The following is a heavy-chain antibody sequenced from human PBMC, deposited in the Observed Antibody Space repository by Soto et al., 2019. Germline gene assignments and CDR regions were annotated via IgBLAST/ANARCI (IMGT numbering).Heavy chain of an antibody. CDR3: ATHILTGYYYYFYMDV. CDR1: GYTFANYA. Sequence: QVQLVQSGAEVKKPGASVKVSCKASGYTFANYAIQWVRQAPGQRLAWMGWINAGNGNIEYSQRFQGRVTITRDTSATTVYMELSSLRSEDTAVYYCATHILTGYYYYFYMDVWGKGTTVTVSS. D-gene: IGHD3-9*01. V-gene: IGHV1-3*01. J-gene: IGHJ6*03. CDR2: INAGNGNI.